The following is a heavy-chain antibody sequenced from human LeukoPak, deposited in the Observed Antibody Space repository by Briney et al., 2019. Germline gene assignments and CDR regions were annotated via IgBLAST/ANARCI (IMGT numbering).Heavy chain of an antibody. CDR1: GYTFIDYY. V-gene: IGHV1-2*06. CDR3: ATLGEDKTDTPFDY. CDR2: INPSTGGT. Sequence: ASVKVSCKTSGYTFIDYYVHWIRHAPGQGLEWMGRINPSTGGTDFAQKFQGKVSMTRDTSISTAYMELSRLGSDDTAVYYCATLGEDKTDTPFDYWGQGTLVTVSS. D-gene: IGHD3-16*01. J-gene: IGHJ4*02.